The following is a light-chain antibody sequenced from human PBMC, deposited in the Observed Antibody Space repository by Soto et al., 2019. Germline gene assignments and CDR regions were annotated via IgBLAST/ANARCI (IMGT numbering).Light chain of an antibody. V-gene: IGLV2-14*01. J-gene: IGLJ1*01. CDR1: SSDVGGYNY. CDR2: EVS. Sequence: QSALTQPASVSGSPGQSFTISCTGTSSDVGGYNYGSWYQQHPGKAPKHTIYEVSNRPSGVSNRFSGSKSGNTASLTISGLQAEDEAEYYCSSYTSSSTLGVFGTGTKLTVL. CDR3: SSYTSSSTLGV.